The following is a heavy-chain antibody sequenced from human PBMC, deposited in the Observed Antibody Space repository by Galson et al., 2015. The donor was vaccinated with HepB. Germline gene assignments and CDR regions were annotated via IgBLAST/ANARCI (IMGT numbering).Heavy chain of an antibody. CDR2: IWFDGNNK. D-gene: IGHD2-21*01. J-gene: IGHJ6*03. CDR1: GFTFNNYG. CDR3: ARDPDSALFNYYYMDV. V-gene: IGHV3-33*01. Sequence: SLRLSCAASGFTFNNYGMHWVRQAPGKGLEWVAGIWFDGNNKFYADSVKGRFTISRDNSKNTLYLQMNTLRAEDTAVYYCARDPDSALFNYYYMDVWGKGTTVIVSS.